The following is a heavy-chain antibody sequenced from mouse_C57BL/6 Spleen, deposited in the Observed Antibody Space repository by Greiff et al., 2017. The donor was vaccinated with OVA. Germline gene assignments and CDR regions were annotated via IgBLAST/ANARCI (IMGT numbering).Heavy chain of an antibody. CDR3: ARGGSSWDY. J-gene: IGHJ2*01. D-gene: IGHD1-1*01. CDR2: INPNNGGT. CDR1: GYTFTDYY. Sequence: VQLQQSGPELVKPGASVKISCKASGYTFTDYYMNWVKQSHGKSLEWIGDINPNNGGTSYNQKFKGKATLTVDKSSSTAYMELRSLTSEDSAVYYCARGGSSWDYWGQGTTLTVSS. V-gene: IGHV1-26*01.